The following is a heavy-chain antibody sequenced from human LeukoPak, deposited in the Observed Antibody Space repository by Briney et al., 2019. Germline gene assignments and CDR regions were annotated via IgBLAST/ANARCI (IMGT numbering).Heavy chain of an antibody. CDR2: IYYSGSA. Sequence: SDTLSLTCTVSGGSISSYYWSWIRQPPGKGLEWIGYIYYSGSANYNPSLKSRVTISVDTSKNQFSLKLSSVTAADTAVYYCARDPSMADYYYYGMDVWGQGTTVTVSS. V-gene: IGHV4-59*01. D-gene: IGHD2/OR15-2a*01. CDR3: ARDPSMADYYYYGMDV. CDR1: GGSISSYY. J-gene: IGHJ6*02.